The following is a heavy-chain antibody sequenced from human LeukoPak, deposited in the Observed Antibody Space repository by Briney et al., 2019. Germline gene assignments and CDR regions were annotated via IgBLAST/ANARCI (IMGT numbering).Heavy chain of an antibody. V-gene: IGHV3-48*03. D-gene: IGHD2-2*01. CDR1: GFTFSSYE. Sequence: GGSLRLSCAASGFTFSSYEMNWVRQAPGKGLEWVSYISSSGSTIYYADSVKGRFTISRDNAKNSLYLQMNSLRAEDTAKYYCATLDSTKSVLWGRGTAVIVSS. CDR3: ATLDSTKSVL. J-gene: IGHJ1*01. CDR2: ISSSGSTI.